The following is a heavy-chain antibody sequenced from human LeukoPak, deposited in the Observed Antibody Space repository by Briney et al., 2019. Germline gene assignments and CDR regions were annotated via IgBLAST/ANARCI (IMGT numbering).Heavy chain of an antibody. V-gene: IGHV3-73*01. CDR1: GFTFSGSA. CDR2: IRSKANSYAT. D-gene: IGHD3-22*01. J-gene: IGHJ5*02. CDR3: TRHDYDSSGYYTNWFDP. Sequence: GGSLRLSCAASGFTFSGSAMHWVRQASGKGLEWVGRIRSKANSYATAYAASVKVRFTISRDDSKNTAYLQMNSLKTEDTAVYYCTRHDYDSSGYYTNWFDPWGQGTLVTVSS.